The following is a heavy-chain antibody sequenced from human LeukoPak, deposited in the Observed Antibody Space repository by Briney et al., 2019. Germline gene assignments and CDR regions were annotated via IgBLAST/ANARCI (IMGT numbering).Heavy chain of an antibody. CDR3: VVVDSSNTLGSFDY. V-gene: IGHV3-23*01. CDR2: ITGIGGST. D-gene: IGHD6-13*01. J-gene: IGHJ4*02. CDR1: GFTFSGYA. Sequence: GGTLRLSCAASGFTFSGYAMSWVRQAPGKGLEWVSDITGIGGSTYYADSVKGRFTISRYNSKNTLYLQMNIRRAEDTAVYSCVVVDSSNTLGSFDYWGQGTLVTASS.